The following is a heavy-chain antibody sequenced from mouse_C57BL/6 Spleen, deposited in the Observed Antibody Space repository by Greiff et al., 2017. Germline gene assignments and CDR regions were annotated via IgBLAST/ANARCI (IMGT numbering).Heavy chain of an antibody. CDR3: ARPPSYYSNYWYFDV. D-gene: IGHD2-5*01. J-gene: IGHJ1*03. V-gene: IGHV5-17*01. CDR2: ISSGSSTI. Sequence: DVHLVESGGGLVKPGGSLKLSCAASGFTFSDYGMHWVRQAPEKGLEWVAYISSGSSTIYYADTVKGRFTISRDNAKNTLFLQMTSLRSEDTAMYYCARPPSYYSNYWYFDVWGTGTTVTVSS. CDR1: GFTFSDYG.